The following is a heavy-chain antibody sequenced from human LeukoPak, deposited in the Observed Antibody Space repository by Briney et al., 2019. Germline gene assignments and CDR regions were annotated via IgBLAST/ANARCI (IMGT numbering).Heavy chain of an antibody. D-gene: IGHD2-2*01. V-gene: IGHV3-9*01. CDR3: AKDRVQVGYYYGMDV. J-gene: IGHJ6*02. CDR2: ISWNSGSI. Sequence: GRSLRLSCAASGFTFDDYGMHWVRQAPGKGLEWVSRISWNSGSIGYADSVKGRFTISGDNAKNSLYLQMNSLRPEDTALYYCAKDRVQVGYYYGMDVWGQGTTVTVSS. CDR1: GFTFDDYG.